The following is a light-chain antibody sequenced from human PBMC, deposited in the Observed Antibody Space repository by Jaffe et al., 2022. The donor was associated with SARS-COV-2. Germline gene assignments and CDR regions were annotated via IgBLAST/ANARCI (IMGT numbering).Light chain of an antibody. CDR1: RLGDKY. J-gene: IGLJ1*01. CDR3: QTWDSTTFV. V-gene: IGLV3-1*01. Sequence: SYELTQPPSVSVSPGQTASITCSGDRLGDKYACWYHQKPGQSPVLLIYEDNKRPSGIVERFSGSKSGNTATLTISGTQAMDEADYYCQTWDSTTFVFGTGTKVTVL. CDR2: EDN.